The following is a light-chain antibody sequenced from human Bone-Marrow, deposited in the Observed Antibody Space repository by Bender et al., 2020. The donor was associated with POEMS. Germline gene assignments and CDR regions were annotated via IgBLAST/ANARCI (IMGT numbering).Light chain of an antibody. J-gene: IGLJ1*01. CDR3: QSADLSGTYV. CDR1: VLAKQY. V-gene: IGLV3-25*01. Sequence: SYELTQPLSVSVSPGQTARITCSGDVLAKQYVYWYQQKAGQAPILIIYKDTERPSGIPERFSGSTSGTAVTLTITGVQAEDEADYYCQSADLSGTYVFGTGTKVTV. CDR2: KDT.